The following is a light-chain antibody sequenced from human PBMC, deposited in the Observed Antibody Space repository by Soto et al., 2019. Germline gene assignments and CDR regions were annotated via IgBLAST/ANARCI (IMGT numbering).Light chain of an antibody. CDR1: QSVSNNY. CDR3: QQYGSSPPYT. V-gene: IGKV3-20*01. J-gene: IGKJ2*01. Sequence: EVELTQSPGTLSLSPGERATLSCRASQSVSNNYFAWYQQKPGQAPRLLIFGSSDRATGIPDRFSGSGSGTECTLTISRLEPEDFAVYYCQQYGSSPPYTFGQGTKLEIK. CDR2: GSS.